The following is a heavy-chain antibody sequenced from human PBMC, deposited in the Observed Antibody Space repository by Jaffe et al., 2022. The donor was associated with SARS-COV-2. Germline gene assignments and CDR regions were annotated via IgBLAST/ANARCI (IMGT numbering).Heavy chain of an antibody. CDR2: IYWDDDK. Sequence: QITLKESGPTLVKPTQTLTLTCTFSGFSLSTSGVGVGWIRQPPGKALEWLALIYWDDDKRYSPSLKSRLTITKDTSKNQVVLTMTNMDPVDTATYYCAVLSLGSELGGDWFDPWGQGTLVTVSS. CDR3: AVLSLGSELGGDWFDP. CDR1: GFSLSTSGVG. D-gene: IGHD3-16*02. J-gene: IGHJ5*02. V-gene: IGHV2-5*02.